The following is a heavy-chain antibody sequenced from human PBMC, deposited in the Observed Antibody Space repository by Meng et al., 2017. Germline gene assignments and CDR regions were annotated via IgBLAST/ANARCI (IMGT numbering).Heavy chain of an antibody. CDR1: GFTFSSYA. J-gene: IGHJ3*02. V-gene: IGHV3-30*04. D-gene: IGHD6-13*01. CDR3: AKDIVWGSSWPDAFDI. CDR2: ISYDGSNK. Sequence: GESLKISCAASGFTFSSYAMHWVRQAPGKGLEWVAVISYDGSNKYYADSVKGRFTISRDNSKNTLYLQMNSLRAEDTAVYYCAKDIVWGSSWPDAFDIWGQGTMVTVSS.